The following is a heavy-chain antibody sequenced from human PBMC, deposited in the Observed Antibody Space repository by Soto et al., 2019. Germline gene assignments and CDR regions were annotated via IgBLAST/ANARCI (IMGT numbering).Heavy chain of an antibody. D-gene: IGHD1-26*01. J-gene: IGHJ4*02. Sequence: ASVKVSCKASGYTFTSYGIIWVRQAPGQGLEWMGWISAYNGNTNYAPKLQGRVTMTTDTSTSTAYMELRSLRSDDTAVYYCAREGDISGSYDTYYFDYWGQGTLVTVSS. V-gene: IGHV1-18*01. CDR1: GYTFTSYG. CDR2: ISAYNGNT. CDR3: AREGDISGSYDTYYFDY.